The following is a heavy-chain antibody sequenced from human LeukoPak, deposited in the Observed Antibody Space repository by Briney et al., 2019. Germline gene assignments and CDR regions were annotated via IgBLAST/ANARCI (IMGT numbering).Heavy chain of an antibody. D-gene: IGHD2-15*01. CDR3: ARSPRICSGGSCYWFDP. Sequence: AASVKVSCKASGYTFTGYYMHWVRQTPGQGLEWMGWINPNSGGTNYAQKFQGRVTMTRDTSISTAYMELSRLRSDDTAVYYCARSPRICSGGSCYWFDPWGQGTLVTVSS. J-gene: IGHJ5*02. V-gene: IGHV1-2*02. CDR1: GYTFTGYY. CDR2: INPNSGGT.